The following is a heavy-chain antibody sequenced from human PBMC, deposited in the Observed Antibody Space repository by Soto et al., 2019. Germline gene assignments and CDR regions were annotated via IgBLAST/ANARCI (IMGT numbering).Heavy chain of an antibody. CDR1: GGSISSYY. CDR2: IYYSGST. Sequence: SETLSLTCTVSGGSISSYYWSWIRQPPGKGLEWIGYIYYSGSTNYNPSLKSRVTISVDTSKNQFSLKLSSVTAADTAVSSCARGRSSWCRRDFDYWGQGTLVTVSS. V-gene: IGHV4-59*01. J-gene: IGHJ4*02. D-gene: IGHD6-13*01. CDR3: ARGRSSWCRRDFDY.